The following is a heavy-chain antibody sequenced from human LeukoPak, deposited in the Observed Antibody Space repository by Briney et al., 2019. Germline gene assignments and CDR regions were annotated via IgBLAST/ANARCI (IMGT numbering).Heavy chain of an antibody. Sequence: ASVKVSCKASGYTFTGYYMHWVRQAPGQGLEWMGWINPNSGGTNYAQKFQGRVTMTRDTSISTAYMELSRLRSDDTAVYYCAREVPIMVRGVDFDYWGQGTLVTASS. CDR3: AREVPIMVRGVDFDY. D-gene: IGHD3-10*01. CDR2: INPNSGGT. CDR1: GYTFTGYY. V-gene: IGHV1-2*02. J-gene: IGHJ4*02.